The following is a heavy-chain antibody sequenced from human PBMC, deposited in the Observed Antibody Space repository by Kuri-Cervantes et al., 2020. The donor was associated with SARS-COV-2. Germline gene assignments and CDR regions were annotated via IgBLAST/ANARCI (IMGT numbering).Heavy chain of an antibody. CDR2: INPNSGGT. Sequence: ASVKVSCKASGYTFTGYYMHWVRQAPGQGLEWMGWINPNSGGTNYAQKFQGWVTMTRDTSISTVYMELSRLRSDATAVYYCVSSTPFRRLVVIPQGGAFDIWGQGTMVTVSS. CDR1: GYTFTGYY. J-gene: IGHJ3*02. CDR3: VSSTPFRRLVVIPQGGAFDI. D-gene: IGHD3-22*01. V-gene: IGHV1-2*04.